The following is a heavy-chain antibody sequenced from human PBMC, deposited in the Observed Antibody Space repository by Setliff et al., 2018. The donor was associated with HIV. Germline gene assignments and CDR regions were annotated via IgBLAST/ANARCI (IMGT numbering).Heavy chain of an antibody. CDR2: ISGSGGST. J-gene: IGHJ1*01. CDR3: TTDPAVD. Sequence: GGSLRLSCAASGFTFSSYAMSWVRQAPGKGLEWVSGISGSGGSTYYADSVKGRFTISRDNSKYTLYLQMNSLKIEDTAVYYCTTDPAVDWGQGTLVTVSS. CDR1: GFTFSSYA. D-gene: IGHD2-2*01. V-gene: IGHV3-23*01.